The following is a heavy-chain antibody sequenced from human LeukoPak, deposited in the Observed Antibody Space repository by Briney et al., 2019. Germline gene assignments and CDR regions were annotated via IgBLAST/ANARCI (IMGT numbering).Heavy chain of an antibody. CDR2: IKPDGSEK. D-gene: IGHD2-15*01. CDR1: GFTFSSYW. J-gene: IGHJ4*02. Sequence: GGSLRLSYAASGFTFSSYWMTWVRQAPGEGLEWVANIKPDGSEKYYMDSVKGRFTTSRDNAKNSLYLQMNSLRAEDTAVYYCARYSPVDYWGQGTLVTVSS. V-gene: IGHV3-7*01. CDR3: ARYSPVDY.